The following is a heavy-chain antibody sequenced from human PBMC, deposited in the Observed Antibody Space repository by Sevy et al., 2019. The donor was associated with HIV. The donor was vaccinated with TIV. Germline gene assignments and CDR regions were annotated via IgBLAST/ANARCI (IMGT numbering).Heavy chain of an antibody. D-gene: IGHD5-12*01. CDR2: IKQDGSEE. CDR1: GFTFSSYW. CDR3: ARERDGYNYYLDY. Sequence: GGSLRLSCAASGFTFSSYWMSWVRQAPGKGLEWVANIKQDGSEEYYVDSVKGRFTISRENAKNSLYLQMNSLRAEDTAVDYCARERDGYNYYLDYWGQGTLVTVSS. V-gene: IGHV3-7*01. J-gene: IGHJ4*02.